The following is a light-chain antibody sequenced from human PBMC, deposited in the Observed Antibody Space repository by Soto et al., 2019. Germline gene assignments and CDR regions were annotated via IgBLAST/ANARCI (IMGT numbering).Light chain of an antibody. V-gene: IGKV3-20*01. CDR1: QSASSS. CDR2: GAS. J-gene: IGKJ1*01. Sequence: EIVLTQSPGTLSLSPGERATLSCRASQSASSSLSWYQQKPGQAPRLLIYGASNRATGIPDRFSVSGSGTDFTLTISRLEPEDFAVYYCQQYGSSGTFGQGTKVDI. CDR3: QQYGSSGT.